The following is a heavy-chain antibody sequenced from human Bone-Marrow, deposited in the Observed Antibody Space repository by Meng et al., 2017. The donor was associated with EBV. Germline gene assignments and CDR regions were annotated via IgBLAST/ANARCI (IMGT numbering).Heavy chain of an antibody. D-gene: IGHD3-10*01. CDR2: IKCDGSEK. CDR1: GFTFSSSW. V-gene: IGHV3-52*01. CDR3: PRLIWFRELSVF. Sequence: EVQLVESGXXLXQPGGXXRXSCAASGFTFSSSWMHWVCQAPEKGLEWVADIKCDGSEKYYVDSVKGRLTISRDNAKNSLYLQVNSLRAEDMTVYFPPRLIWFRELSVFWGQGTLVTVSS. J-gene: IGHJ4*02.